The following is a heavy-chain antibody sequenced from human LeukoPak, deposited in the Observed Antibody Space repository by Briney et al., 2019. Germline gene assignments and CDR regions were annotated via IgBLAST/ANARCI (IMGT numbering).Heavy chain of an antibody. V-gene: IGHV1-18*01. CDR3: ARGLGVVTAQSEQPKPRYFDL. Sequence: ASVKVSCKASGYTFTNHGIAWVRQAPGQGLEWMGWISGYNGNTNYAQNLQGRVTMTTDTSTSTAYMELRSLRSDDTAVYYCARGLGVVTAQSEQPKPRYFDLWGRGTQVTVSS. CDR1: GYTFTNHG. J-gene: IGHJ2*01. CDR2: ISGYNGNT. D-gene: IGHD2-21*02.